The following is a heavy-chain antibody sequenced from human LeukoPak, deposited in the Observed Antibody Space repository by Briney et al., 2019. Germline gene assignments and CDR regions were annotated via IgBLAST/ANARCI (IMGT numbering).Heavy chain of an antibody. CDR3: ASRYCSSTSCYPRGNYYYYYGMDV. V-gene: IGHV1-69*04. D-gene: IGHD2-2*01. Sequence: SVKVSCKASGGTFSSYAIRWVRQAPGQGLEWMGRILPILGIANYAQKFQGRVTITADKSTSTAYMELSSLRSEDTAVYYCASRYCSSTSCYPRGNYYYYYGMDVWGQGTTVTVSS. J-gene: IGHJ6*02. CDR1: GGTFSSYA. CDR2: ILPILGIA.